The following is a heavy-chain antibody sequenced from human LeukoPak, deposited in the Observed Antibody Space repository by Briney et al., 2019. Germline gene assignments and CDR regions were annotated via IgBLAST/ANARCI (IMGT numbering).Heavy chain of an antibody. D-gene: IGHD1-1*01. Sequence: ASVKVSCKASGYTFTSYGISWVRQAPGQGLEWMGWISAYNGNTNYAQKLQGRVTMTTDTSTSTAYMELRSLRSEDTAVYYCATVWTRVRNNWFDPWGQGTLVTVSS. CDR2: ISAYNGNT. V-gene: IGHV1-18*01. J-gene: IGHJ5*02. CDR3: ATVWTRVRNNWFDP. CDR1: GYTFTSYG.